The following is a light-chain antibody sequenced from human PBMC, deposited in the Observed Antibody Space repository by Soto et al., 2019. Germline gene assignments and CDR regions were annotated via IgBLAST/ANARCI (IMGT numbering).Light chain of an antibody. J-gene: IGLJ1*01. V-gene: IGLV2-23*01. CDR3: CSYAGSSTHYV. CDR1: SSDVGSYNL. Sequence: QSALTQPASVSGSPGQSITISCTGTSSDVGSYNLVSWYQQHPGKAPKLMIYEGSKRPSGVSNRFSGSKSGNTASLTISGLQAEDEAVYYCCSYAGSSTHYVFGTGTQLTVL. CDR2: EGS.